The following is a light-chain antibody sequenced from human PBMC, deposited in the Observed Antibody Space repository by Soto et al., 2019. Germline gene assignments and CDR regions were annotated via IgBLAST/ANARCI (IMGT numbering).Light chain of an antibody. V-gene: IGLV1-51*01. CDR1: SSNIGKNY. Sequence: QSVLAQPPSVSAAAGQKVTISCSGSSSNIGKNYVSWYQQLPGTAPKLLIYDNNKRPSGIPDRFSGSKSGTSATLGITGLQTGDEADYYCGTWDSSLSAAYYVFGTGTKVTVL. CDR3: GTWDSSLSAAYYV. J-gene: IGLJ1*01. CDR2: DNN.